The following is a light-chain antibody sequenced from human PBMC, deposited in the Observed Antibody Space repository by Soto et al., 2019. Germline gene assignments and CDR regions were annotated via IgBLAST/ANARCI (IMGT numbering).Light chain of an antibody. CDR3: QAWDSSTAV. J-gene: IGLJ2*01. CDR1: KLGDKY. Sequence: ELTQPPSVSVSPGQTASITCSGDKLGDKYACWYQQKPGQSPVLVIYQDSKRPSGIPERFSGSNSGNTATLTISGTQAMDEADYYCQAWDSSTAVFGGGTKVTVL. CDR2: QDS. V-gene: IGLV3-1*01.